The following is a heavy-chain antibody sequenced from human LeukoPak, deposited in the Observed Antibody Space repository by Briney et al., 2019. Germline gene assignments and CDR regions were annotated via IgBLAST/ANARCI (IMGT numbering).Heavy chain of an antibody. CDR2: ISSSGSTI. V-gene: IGHV3-48*03. CDR1: GFTFSSYE. D-gene: IGHD3-10*01. Sequence: GGSLRLSCAASGFTFSSYEMNWVRQAPGKGLEWVSYISSSGSTIYYAGSVKGRFTISRDNAKNSLYLQMNSLRAEDTAVYYCARNYDSGSYGDWFDPWGQGTLVTVSS. J-gene: IGHJ5*02. CDR3: ARNYDSGSYGDWFDP.